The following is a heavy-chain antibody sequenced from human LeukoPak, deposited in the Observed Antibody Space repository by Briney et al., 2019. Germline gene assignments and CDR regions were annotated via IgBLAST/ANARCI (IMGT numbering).Heavy chain of an antibody. CDR2: INSDGSWT. V-gene: IGHV3-74*01. D-gene: IGHD2/OR15-2a*01. CDR1: GNYW. Sequence: PGGSLRLSCAASGNYWMHWVRQAPGKGLVWVSHINSDGSWTSYADSVKVRFTISKDNAKNTVYLQMNSLRAEDTAVYYCVSFYETYWGRGTLVTVSS. J-gene: IGHJ4*02. CDR3: VSFYETY.